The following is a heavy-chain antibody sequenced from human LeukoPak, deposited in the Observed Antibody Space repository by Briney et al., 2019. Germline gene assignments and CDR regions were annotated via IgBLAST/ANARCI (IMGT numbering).Heavy chain of an antibody. V-gene: IGHV3-30*02. CDR2: IRYDGSNE. Sequence: GGSLRLSCAASGFQFSGYGLHWVRQAPDKGLEWVAFIRYDGSNEYYADSVKGRFTISRDNSKNTLYLQMNSLRAEDTAVYYCARDESGSWYLSLTWDYYYGMDVWGQGTTVTVSS. J-gene: IGHJ6*02. CDR3: ARDESGSWYLSLTWDYYYGMDV. D-gene: IGHD6-13*01. CDR1: GFQFSGYG.